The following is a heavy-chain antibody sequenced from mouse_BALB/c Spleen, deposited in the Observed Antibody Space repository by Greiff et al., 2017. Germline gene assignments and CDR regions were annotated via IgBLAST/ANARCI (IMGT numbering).Heavy chain of an antibody. J-gene: IGHJ4*01. CDR3: AMGLRQGYAMDY. Sequence: QVQLQQSGPGLVQPSQSLSITCTVSGFSLTSYGVHWVRQSPGKGLEWLGVIWSGGSTDYNAAFISRLSISKDNSKSQVFFKMSSLQADDTAIYYCAMGLRQGYAMDYWGQGTSVTVSS. CDR2: IWSGGST. CDR1: GFSLTSYG. V-gene: IGHV2-4-1*01. D-gene: IGHD2-4*01.